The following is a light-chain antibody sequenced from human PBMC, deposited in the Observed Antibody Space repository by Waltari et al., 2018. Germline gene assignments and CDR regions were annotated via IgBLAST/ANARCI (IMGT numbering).Light chain of an antibody. V-gene: IGLV2-14*03. CDR2: DVS. CDR1: SSDIGGYNF. J-gene: IGLJ2*01. Sequence: QSALTQPASVSGSPGQSITIPCPGTSSDIGGYNFVPWYQQHPGKAPKLMIYDVSNWPSGFVNRFSGSKSGNTASLTISGLQAEDEADYYCSSYRSSSTLEFGGGTKLTVL. CDR3: SSYRSSSTLE.